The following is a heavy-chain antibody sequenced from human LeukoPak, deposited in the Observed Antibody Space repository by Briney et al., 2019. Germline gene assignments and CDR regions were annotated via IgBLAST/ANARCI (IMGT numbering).Heavy chain of an antibody. V-gene: IGHV3-33*01. J-gene: IGHJ4*02. D-gene: IGHD4-17*01. CDR1: GFTFSSYG. CDR2: IWYDGSSK. CDR3: ARDSNDYGDFDY. Sequence: GRSLRLACAASGFTFSSYGMHWVRQAPGKGLEWVAVIWYDGSSKYYADSVKGRFTISRDNSKNTLYLQMNSLRAEDTAVYYCARDSNDYGDFDYWGQGTLVTVSS.